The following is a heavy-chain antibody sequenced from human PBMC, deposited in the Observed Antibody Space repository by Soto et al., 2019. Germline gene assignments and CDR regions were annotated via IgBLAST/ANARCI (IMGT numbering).Heavy chain of an antibody. CDR1: GFTFSSYS. J-gene: IGHJ6*02. CDR3: ARAPIITMVRGVIPDVTPTYYGMDV. CDR2: INSSSSYI. D-gene: IGHD3-10*01. Sequence: PGGSLRLSCAASGFTFSSYSMNWVRQAPGKGLEWVSSINSSSSYIYYADSVKGRFTISRDNAKNSLYLQMNILRAEDTAVYYCARAPIITMVRGVIPDVTPTYYGMDVWGQGTTVTV. V-gene: IGHV3-21*01.